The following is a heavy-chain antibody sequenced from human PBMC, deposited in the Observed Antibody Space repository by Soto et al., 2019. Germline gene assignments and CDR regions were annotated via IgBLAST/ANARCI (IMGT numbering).Heavy chain of an antibody. CDR1: GGTFSSYA. Sequence: ASVKVSCKASGGTFSSYAISWVRQAPGQGLEWMGGIIPIFGTANYAQKFQGRVTITADESTSTAYMELSSLRSEDTAVYYCARGIAVAGNDAFDIWGQGTMVTVSS. CDR2: IIPIFGTA. D-gene: IGHD6-19*01. V-gene: IGHV1-69*13. CDR3: ARGIAVAGNDAFDI. J-gene: IGHJ3*02.